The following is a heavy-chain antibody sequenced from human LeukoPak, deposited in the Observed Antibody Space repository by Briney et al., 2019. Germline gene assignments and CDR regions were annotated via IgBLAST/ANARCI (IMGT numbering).Heavy chain of an antibody. CDR3: AKRVVRSYLPDY. J-gene: IGHJ4*02. CDR2: ISSSGSTI. CDR1: GFTFSDYC. Sequence: GGSLRLSCAASGFTFSDYCMSWIRQAPGKGLEWVSYISSSGSTIYYADSVKGRFTISRDNSKNTLYLQMNSLRAEDTAVYYCAKRVVRSYLPDYWGQGTLVTVSS. D-gene: IGHD1-26*01. V-gene: IGHV3-11*04.